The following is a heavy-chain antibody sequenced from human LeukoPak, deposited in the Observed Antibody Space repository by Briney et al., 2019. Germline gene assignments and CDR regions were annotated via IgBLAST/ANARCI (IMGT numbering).Heavy chain of an antibody. J-gene: IGHJ6*02. V-gene: IGHV4-59*01. D-gene: IGHD1-26*01. CDR2: MYYSGRT. Sequence: SETLSLTCTVSGGSISSYYWSWVRQPPGKGLEWIGYMYYSGRTNYNPSLTSRVTISVDTSKNQFSLKLSSVTAADTAVYYCARTFSESYYYYGLDVWGQGTTVTVSS. CDR1: GGSISSYY. CDR3: ARTFSESYYYYGLDV.